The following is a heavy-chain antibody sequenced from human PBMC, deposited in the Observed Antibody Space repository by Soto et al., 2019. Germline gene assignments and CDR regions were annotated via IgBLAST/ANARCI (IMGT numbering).Heavy chain of an antibody. CDR1: GGSISSGGYY. D-gene: IGHD2-15*01. V-gene: IGHV4-31*03. Sequence: QVQLQESGPGLVKPSQTLSLTCTVSGGSISSGGYYWSWIRQHPGKGLEWIGYIYYSGSTYYNPSLKSRVTISVDTSKNQFSLKLSSVTAADTAVYYCARTNIVVVVAATYYFDYWGQGTLVTVSS. J-gene: IGHJ4*02. CDR3: ARTNIVVVVAATYYFDY. CDR2: IYYSGST.